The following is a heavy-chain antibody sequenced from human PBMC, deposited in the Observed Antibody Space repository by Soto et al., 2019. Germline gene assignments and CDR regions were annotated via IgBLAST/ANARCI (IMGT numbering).Heavy chain of an antibody. J-gene: IGHJ6*02. Sequence: QVQLQESGPGLVKPSQTLSLTCTVSGGSINSGGYYWSWIRQHPGKGLEWIGYIYYSGTTYYNPSLKSRVIRSVDTSKNQFSLKLSSVTAADTAVYYCTRATVLDYGMDVWGQGTTVTVSS. CDR1: GGSINSGGYY. D-gene: IGHD4-17*01. CDR3: TRATVLDYGMDV. CDR2: IYYSGTT. V-gene: IGHV4-31*03.